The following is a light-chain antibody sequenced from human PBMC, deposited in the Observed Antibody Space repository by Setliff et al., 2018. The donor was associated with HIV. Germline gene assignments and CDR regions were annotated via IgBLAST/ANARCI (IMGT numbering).Light chain of an antibody. J-gene: IGLJ1*01. Sequence: QSALTQPASVSGSPGQSITISCTGTSSDVGAYKYVSWYQQHPGKAPKLMIYDVSNRPSGVSNRFSGSKSGNTASLTISGLQAEDEADYYCAVWDNGLKGYVFGTGTKVTVL. CDR1: SSDVGAYKY. V-gene: IGLV2-14*03. CDR3: AVWDNGLKGYV. CDR2: DVS.